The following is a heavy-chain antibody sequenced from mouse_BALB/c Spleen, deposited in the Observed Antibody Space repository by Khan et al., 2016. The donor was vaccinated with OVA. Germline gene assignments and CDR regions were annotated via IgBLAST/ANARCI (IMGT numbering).Heavy chain of an antibody. V-gene: IGHV1S81*02. CDR2: INPSNGGT. Sequence: QVQLKQSGAELVKPGASVRLSCKASGYTFTSYYLYWVKQRPGQGLEWIGDINPSNGGTNFNEMFKTKATLTVDKSSSTAYMQLNSLTSEDSAVYYCTRSGYGAFVYWGQGTLVTVSA. CDR1: GYTFTSYY. CDR3: TRSGYGAFVY. J-gene: IGHJ3*01. D-gene: IGHD1-1*02.